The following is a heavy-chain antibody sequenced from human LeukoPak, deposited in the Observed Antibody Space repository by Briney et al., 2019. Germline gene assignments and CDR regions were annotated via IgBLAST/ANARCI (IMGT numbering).Heavy chain of an antibody. CDR2: IYYGGST. V-gene: IGHV4-59*08. Sequence: PSETLSLTCTVSGGSISSYYWSWIRQPPGKGLEWIGYIYYGGSTNYNPSLKSRVTISVDTSKNQFSLKLSSVTAADTAVYYCARRTMGTAFDIWGQGTMVTVSS. D-gene: IGHD2-2*01. J-gene: IGHJ3*02. CDR1: GGSISSYY. CDR3: ARRTMGTAFDI.